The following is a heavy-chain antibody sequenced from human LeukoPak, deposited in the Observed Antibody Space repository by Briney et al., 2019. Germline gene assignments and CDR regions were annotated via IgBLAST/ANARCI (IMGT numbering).Heavy chain of an antibody. CDR1: GGSFSGYY. CDR2: INHSGST. CDR3: ARGRGSLIVVVPAAQKIDP. V-gene: IGHV4-34*01. Sequence: SETLFLTCAVYGGSFSGYYWSWIRQPPGKGLEWIGEINHSGSTNYNPSLKSRVTISVDTSKNQFSLKLSSVTAADTAVYYCARGRGSLIVVVPAAQKIDPWGQGTLVTVSS. D-gene: IGHD2-2*01. J-gene: IGHJ5*02.